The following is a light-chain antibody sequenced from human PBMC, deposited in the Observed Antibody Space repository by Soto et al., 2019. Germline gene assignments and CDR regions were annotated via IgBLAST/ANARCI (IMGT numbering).Light chain of an antibody. CDR2: WAS. J-gene: IGKJ2*01. CDR3: QHFFSPPFP. V-gene: IGKV4-1*01. Sequence: DIVMTQSPDSLAVSLGERATINCKSSQSLLASCNNMNCLAWYQHKPGQPPKMLILWASTRESGVPDRFSGSGSWTDFTPTISSLQAEDAAVYYCQHFFSPPFPFGQGTKLEIK. CDR1: QSLLASCNNMNC.